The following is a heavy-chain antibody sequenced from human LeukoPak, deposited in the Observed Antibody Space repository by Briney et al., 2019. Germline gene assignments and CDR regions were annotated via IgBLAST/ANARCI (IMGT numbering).Heavy chain of an antibody. J-gene: IGHJ3*02. CDR3: ARDTYYDSSGYPDAFDI. V-gene: IGHV4-4*02. D-gene: IGHD3-22*01. CDR1: GGSISSTNW. Sequence: KPSETLSLTCGVSGGSISSTNWWTWVRQPPGGGLEWIGEVHLSGRTHYNPSLESRVTMSVDMSENHISLKLTSVTAADTAVYYCARDTYYDSSGYPDAFDIWGQGTVVTVSS. CDR2: VHLSGRT.